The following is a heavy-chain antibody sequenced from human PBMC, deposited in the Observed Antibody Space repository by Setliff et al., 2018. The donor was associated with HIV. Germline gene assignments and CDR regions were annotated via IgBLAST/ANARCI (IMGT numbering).Heavy chain of an antibody. D-gene: IGHD2-8*01. J-gene: IGHJ5*02. CDR3: ARRGRDGVLIVFATGFDP. CDR1: GDSITSNDDY. V-gene: IGHV4-39*01. Sequence: PSETLSLTCAVSGDSITSNDDYWGWIRQPPGKGLEWIGDIFYTGSTYYNPSLKSRVAISIDTSENRFSLRLNSVTAADTGVYYCARRGRDGVLIVFATGFDPWGQGTLVTVSS. CDR2: IFYTGST.